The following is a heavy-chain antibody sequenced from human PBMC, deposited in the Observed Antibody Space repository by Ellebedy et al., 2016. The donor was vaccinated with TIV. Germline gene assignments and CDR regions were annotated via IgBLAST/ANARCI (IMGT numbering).Heavy chain of an antibody. CDR3: ARVRRGSSGMYV. D-gene: IGHD6-13*01. Sequence: ASVKVSCKASGYTFTANYVHWVRQAPGQGPEWMGWINPDSGFTNFAQKFQGRVTMTRDTSVNTAYMELSRLESDDTAVYYCARVRRGSSGMYVWGQGTTVTVS. CDR1: GYTFTANY. CDR2: INPDSGFT. V-gene: IGHV1-2*02. J-gene: IGHJ6*02.